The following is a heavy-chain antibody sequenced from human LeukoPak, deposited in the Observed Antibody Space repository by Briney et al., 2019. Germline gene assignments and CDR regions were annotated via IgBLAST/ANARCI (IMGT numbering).Heavy chain of an antibody. J-gene: IGHJ4*02. Sequence: PGGSLRLSCAASGFTFNTYAMSWVRQAPGKGLEWVSGISNSASYTYYADSVRGRFTISRDNSKNTLYPQMNSLRGEDTAIYYCAKDYSGVNWGQGTLVTVSS. CDR1: GFTFNTYA. D-gene: IGHD2-15*01. CDR2: ISNSASYT. V-gene: IGHV3-23*01. CDR3: AKDYSGVN.